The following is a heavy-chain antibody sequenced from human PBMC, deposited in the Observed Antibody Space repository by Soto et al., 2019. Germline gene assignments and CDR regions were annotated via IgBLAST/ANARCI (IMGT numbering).Heavy chain of an antibody. Sequence: SVKVSCKASGCTFSSYAISWVRQAPGQGLEWMGGIIPIFGTANYAQKFQGRVTITADESTSTAYMELSSLRSEDTAVYYCARDFSLKYQRQESIDPWGQGTLVTVSS. D-gene: IGHD2-2*01. CDR3: ARDFSLKYQRQESIDP. CDR1: GCTFSSYA. V-gene: IGHV1-69*13. J-gene: IGHJ5*02. CDR2: IIPIFGTA.